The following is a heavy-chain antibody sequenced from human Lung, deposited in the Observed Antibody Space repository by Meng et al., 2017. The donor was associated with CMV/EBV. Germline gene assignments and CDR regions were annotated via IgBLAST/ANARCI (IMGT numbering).Heavy chain of an antibody. V-gene: IGHV1-46*01. CDR1: GYPFTIYY. Sequence: ASXXVSXKASGYPFTIYYMHWVRQAPGQGLEWMGIINPSAGGTSYAQKFRARLTMTRDTSTSTVYMELSSLRSEDTAVYYCARDRGYANSWYEADYWGQGTXVTVSS. CDR3: ARDRGYANSWYEADY. CDR2: INPSAGGT. D-gene: IGHD6-13*01. J-gene: IGHJ4*02.